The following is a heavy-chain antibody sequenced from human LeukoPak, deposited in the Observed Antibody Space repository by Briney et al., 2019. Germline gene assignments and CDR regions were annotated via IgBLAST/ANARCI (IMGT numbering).Heavy chain of an antibody. CDR3: ARPPYSSGLGGNWFDP. Sequence: SETLSLTCAVYGGSFSGYYWSWIRQPPGKGLEWIGEINHSGSTNYNPSLKSRVTISVDTSKNQFSLKLSSVTAADTAVYYCARPPYSSGLGGNWFDPWGQGTLVTDSS. D-gene: IGHD6-19*01. J-gene: IGHJ5*02. CDR2: INHSGST. CDR1: GGSFSGYY. V-gene: IGHV4-34*01.